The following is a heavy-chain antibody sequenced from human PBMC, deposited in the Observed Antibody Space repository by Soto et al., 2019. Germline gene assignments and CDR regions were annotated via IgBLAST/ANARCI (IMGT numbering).Heavy chain of an antibody. CDR1: GGSISSGGYY. Sequence: SSETLSLTCTVSGGSISSGGYYWSWIRQHPGKGLEWIGYIYYSGSTYYNPSLKSRVTISVDTSKNQFSLKLSSVTAADTAVYYCARDPPGGSSWEFDYWGQGTLVTVSS. CDR2: IYYSGST. J-gene: IGHJ4*02. D-gene: IGHD6-13*01. V-gene: IGHV4-31*03. CDR3: ARDPPGGSSWEFDY.